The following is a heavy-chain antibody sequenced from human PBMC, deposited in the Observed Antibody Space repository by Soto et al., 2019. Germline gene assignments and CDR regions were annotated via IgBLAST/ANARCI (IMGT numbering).Heavy chain of an antibody. J-gene: IGHJ3*02. CDR1: GYTLTELS. Sequence: QVQLVQSGAEVKKPGASVKVSCKVSGYTLTELSMHWVRQAPGKGLEWMGGFDPEDGETIYAQKLKGRVTMTEDTSTDTADMELSSLRSEDAAVYYWATDWAPYYYDSSGAFDIWGQGTMVTVSS. V-gene: IGHV1-24*01. CDR3: ATDWAPYYYDSSGAFDI. CDR2: FDPEDGET. D-gene: IGHD3-22*01.